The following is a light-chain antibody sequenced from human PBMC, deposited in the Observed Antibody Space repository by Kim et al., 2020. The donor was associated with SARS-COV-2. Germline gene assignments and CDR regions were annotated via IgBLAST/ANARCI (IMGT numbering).Light chain of an antibody. V-gene: IGKV1-5*03. CDR3: QHYSRSSRM. J-gene: IGKJ1*01. Sequence: IQMTQSPSTLSASVGDRVTITCRASQTIGSWLAWHQQKPGKAPKLLIYKTSDLEDGVPSRFSGSGSGTEFTLTITSLQPDDFAVYYCQHYSRSSRMFGQGTKVDIK. CDR1: QTIGSW. CDR2: KTS.